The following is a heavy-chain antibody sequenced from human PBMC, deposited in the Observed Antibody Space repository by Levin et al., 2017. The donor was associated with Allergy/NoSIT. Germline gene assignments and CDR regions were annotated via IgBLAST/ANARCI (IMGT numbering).Heavy chain of an antibody. V-gene: IGHV3-11*05. CDR2: ISSSSTYT. CDR1: GFTFSDYY. J-gene: IGHJ4*02. D-gene: IGHD3-10*01. CDR3: ARVSLWFGELSPDY. Sequence: KAGGSLRLSCAASGFTFSDYYMSWIRQAPGKGLEWVSYISSSSTYTNYADSVKGRFTISRDNAKNSLYLQMNSLRAEDTAVYYCARVSLWFGELSPDYWGQGTLVTVSS.